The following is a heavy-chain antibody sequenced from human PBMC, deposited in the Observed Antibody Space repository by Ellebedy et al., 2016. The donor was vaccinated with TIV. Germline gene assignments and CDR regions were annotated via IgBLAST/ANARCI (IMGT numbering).Heavy chain of an antibody. CDR3: ARVAGRYWFDP. Sequence: AASVKVSCKASGYTFTSYFIYWVRQAPGQGLEWMGVINPIGGSTTYAQKFQGRVAMTRDTSTSTAYMELRSLRSDDTAVYYCARVAGRYWFDPWGQGTLVTVSS. V-gene: IGHV1-46*01. CDR1: GYTFTSYF. J-gene: IGHJ5*02. D-gene: IGHD3-9*01. CDR2: INPIGGST.